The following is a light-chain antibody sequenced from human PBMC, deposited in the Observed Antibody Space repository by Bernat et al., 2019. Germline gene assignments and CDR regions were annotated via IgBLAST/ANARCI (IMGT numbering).Light chain of an antibody. J-gene: IGLJ1*01. CDR3: NSRERSGNHV. CDR2: GKN. Sequence: SSELTQDPAVSVALGQTVRITCQGDSLRSYYASWYQQKPGQAPVLVIYGKNNRPSGIPDRFSGSSSGNTASLTITGAQAEDEADYYCNSRERSGNHVFGTGTKVTVL. V-gene: IGLV3-19*01. CDR1: SLRSYY.